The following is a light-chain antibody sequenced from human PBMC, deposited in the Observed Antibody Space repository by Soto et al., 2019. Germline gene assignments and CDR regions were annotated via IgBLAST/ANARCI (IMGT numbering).Light chain of an antibody. Sequence: QSAQSHPASVSWSPGHSITISCTGTSSDLAIYNYVSWYQQQPGKAPKLMIYQVTNRPSGVSNRFSGSRSGNTASLTISGLQAEEDADYYCSSYTDSSTYVFGTGTKVTVL. CDR3: SSYTDSSTYV. J-gene: IGLJ1*01. CDR2: QVT. V-gene: IGLV2-14*01. CDR1: SSDLAIYNY.